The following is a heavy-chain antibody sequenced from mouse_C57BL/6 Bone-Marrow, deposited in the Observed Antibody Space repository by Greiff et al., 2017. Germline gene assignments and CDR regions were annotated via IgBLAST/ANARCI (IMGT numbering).Heavy chain of an antibody. CDR1: GYIFTEYT. D-gene: IGHD2-4*01. J-gene: IGHJ2*01. Sequence: VQLQESGAELVKPGASVKLSCKASGYIFTEYTIHWVKQRSGQGLEWIGWFYPGSGSIKYNERFKDKATLTADKYSNTDYMELSRLTSEDSAVYFCARHERYYDYEGYFDYWGQGTTLTVSS. CDR3: ARHERYYDYEGYFDY. CDR2: FYPGSGSI. V-gene: IGHV1-62-2*01.